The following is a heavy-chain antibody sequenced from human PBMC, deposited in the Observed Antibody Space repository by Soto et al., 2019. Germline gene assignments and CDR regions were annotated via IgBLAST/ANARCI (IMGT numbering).Heavy chain of an antibody. CDR2: ISASSRST. CDR1: DFTFGDFA. CDR3: AKDRDYPRDYFHY. V-gene: IGHV3-23*01. Sequence: EVQLLESGGGLVRPGESLRLSCAASDFTFGDFAMSWVRQAPGKGLEWVASISASSRSTYYADSVRGRFSISRDNSKNTVFLHMDSLRAEDTAVYYCAKDRDYPRDYFHYWGQGTLVTVSS. D-gene: IGHD3-10*01. J-gene: IGHJ4*02.